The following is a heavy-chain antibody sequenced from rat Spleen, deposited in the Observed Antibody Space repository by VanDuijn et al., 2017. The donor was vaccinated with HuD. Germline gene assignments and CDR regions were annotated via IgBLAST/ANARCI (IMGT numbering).Heavy chain of an antibody. J-gene: IGHJ3*01. CDR1: GFNFNDYW. Sequence: EVKLVESGGGLVQPGRSLKLSCAASGFNFNDYWMGWVRQAPGKGLEWIGEINKESSTINYTPSLKDKFTISRDNDQNTLYLQMNSLRSEDTATYYCARDNYDGTYYYGFDYWGQGTLVTVSS. CDR3: ARDNYDGTYYYGFDY. CDR2: INKESSTI. V-gene: IGHV4-2*01. D-gene: IGHD1-12*02.